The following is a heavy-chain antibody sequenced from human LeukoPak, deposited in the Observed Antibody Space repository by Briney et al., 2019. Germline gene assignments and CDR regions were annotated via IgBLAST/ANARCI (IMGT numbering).Heavy chain of an antibody. CDR2: ISSSSSSE. Sequence: GGSLRLSCAASGFTFSSYSMNWVRQAPGKGLEWVSSISSSSSSEYYAGLVKGRFTISRDNAKNSLYLQMNSLRAEDTAVYYCASTISMVRGVIRYFDYWGQGTLVTVSS. CDR3: ASTISMVRGVIRYFDY. CDR1: GFTFSSYS. D-gene: IGHD3-10*01. V-gene: IGHV3-21*01. J-gene: IGHJ4*02.